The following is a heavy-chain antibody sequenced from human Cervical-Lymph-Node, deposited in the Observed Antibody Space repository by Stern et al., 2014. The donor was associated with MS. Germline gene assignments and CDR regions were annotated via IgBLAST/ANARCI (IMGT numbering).Heavy chain of an antibody. D-gene: IGHD5-18*01. Sequence: QVQLVESGPGLVKPSQTLSLTCTLSGGSVSSGSSYWSWIRQPAGKGLEWIGRIHPSGNAFYTPSLKSRVTISLDTSQNQISLKLNSVTAADTAVYYCASGYRFFESWGQGTLVTVSS. CDR3: ASGYRFFES. CDR2: IHPSGNA. CDR1: GGSVSSGSSY. V-gene: IGHV4-61*02. J-gene: IGHJ4*02.